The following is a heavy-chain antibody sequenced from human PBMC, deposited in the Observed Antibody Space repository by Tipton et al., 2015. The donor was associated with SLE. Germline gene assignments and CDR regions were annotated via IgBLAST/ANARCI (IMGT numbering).Heavy chain of an antibody. CDR1: DYTFTAYG. J-gene: IGHJ4*02. CDR3: ARQVGGQWLVRTAFDY. CDR2: ISGDNRRT. D-gene: IGHD6-19*01. Sequence: QVQLVQSGAEVKKPGASVKVSCTASDYTFTAYGISWVRQAPGQGLEWMGWISGDNRRTSYAQNLQDRVTLTTDTSTSTAYMELMSLRSDDTAVYYCARQVGGQWLVRTAFDYWGQGTLVTVSS. V-gene: IGHV1-18*04.